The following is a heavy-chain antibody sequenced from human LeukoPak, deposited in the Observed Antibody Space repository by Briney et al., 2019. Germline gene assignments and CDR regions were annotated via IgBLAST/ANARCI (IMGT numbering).Heavy chain of an antibody. V-gene: IGHV1-2*02. J-gene: IGHJ3*02. D-gene: IGHD5-12*01. CDR1: GFTFRDYY. CDR3: AREGSSASGQDWYAFDI. CDR2: MYFNSGAT. Sequence: GASVKVSCKASGFTFRDYYVQWVRQVPGQGLDWVGWMYFNSGATRYAPKFQGRVTLTGDTSINTVYMELVSLGSDDTAMYYCAREGSSASGQDWYAFDIWGQATMVTVSS.